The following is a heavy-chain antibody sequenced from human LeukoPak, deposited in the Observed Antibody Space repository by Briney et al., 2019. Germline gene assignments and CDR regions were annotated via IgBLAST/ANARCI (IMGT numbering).Heavy chain of an antibody. CDR3: ARGFKMVEYWGKTNWFGP. J-gene: IGHJ5*02. V-gene: IGHV4-4*07. D-gene: IGHD7-27*01. CDR1: GGSISSYY. Sequence: PSGTLSLTCTVSGGSISSYYWSWIRQPAGKGLEWIGRIYTSGSTNYNPSLKSRVTMSVDTSKNQFTLKLSSVTAADTAVYYCARGFKMVEYWGKTNWFGPWGQGTLVTVSS. CDR2: IYTSGST.